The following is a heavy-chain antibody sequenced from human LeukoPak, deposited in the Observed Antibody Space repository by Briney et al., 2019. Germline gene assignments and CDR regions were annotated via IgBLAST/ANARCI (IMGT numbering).Heavy chain of an antibody. Sequence: SETLSLTCTVSGASISSYYWSWIRQPPGKGLEWIGYIYYSGSTNYNPSLKSRVTISVDTSKNQFSLKLSSVTAADTAVYYCARVVSVAGGTYHYHYYYMDVWGKGTTVTVSS. CDR3: ARVVSVAGGTYHYHYYYMDV. CDR2: IYYSGST. CDR1: GASISSYY. V-gene: IGHV4-59*01. D-gene: IGHD6-19*01. J-gene: IGHJ6*03.